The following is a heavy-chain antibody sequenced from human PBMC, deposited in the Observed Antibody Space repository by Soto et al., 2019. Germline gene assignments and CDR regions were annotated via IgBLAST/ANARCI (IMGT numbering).Heavy chain of an antibody. CDR2: IIPILGIA. CDR1: GGTFSSYT. J-gene: IGHJ2*01. CDR3: AREGGPTVTTGRGYFDL. Sequence: QVQLVQSGAEVKKPGSSVKVSCKASGGTFSSYTISWVRQAPGQGLEWMGRIIPILGIANYAQKFQGRVTITADKPTSTAYMELSSLRSEDTAVYYCAREGGPTVTTGRGYFDLWGRGTLVTVSS. V-gene: IGHV1-69*08. D-gene: IGHD4-17*01.